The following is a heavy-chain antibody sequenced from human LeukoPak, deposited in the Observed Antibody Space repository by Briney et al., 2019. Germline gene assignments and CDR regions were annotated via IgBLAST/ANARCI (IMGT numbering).Heavy chain of an antibody. D-gene: IGHD5-12*01. V-gene: IGHV4-61*02. CDR2: IYTSGSA. CDR1: GGSISSGSYF. Sequence: SQTLSLTCTVSGGSISSGSYFWSWIRQPAGKGLEWIGRIYTSGSANYNPSLKSRVTISPDTSKNQFSLKLSSVTAADTAVYYCARELAGYGKLDYWGQGILVTVSS. J-gene: IGHJ4*02. CDR3: ARELAGYGKLDY.